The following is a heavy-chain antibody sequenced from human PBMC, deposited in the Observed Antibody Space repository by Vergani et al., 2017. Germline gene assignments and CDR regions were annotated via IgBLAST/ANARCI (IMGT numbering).Heavy chain of an antibody. Sequence: QVQLPESGPGLVKASQTLSLPCRVSGAYVGSGGYYWTWVRQRPGMGLDWIGYIYYSGTTYYNPSLESLLTISLDPAENHLSLKLPAGTDADTAVFYCARQNDYYMDVWGKGTTVTVS. CDR3: ARQNDYYMDV. CDR2: IYYSGTT. J-gene: IGHJ6*03. CDR1: GAYVGSGGYY. D-gene: IGHD1-1*01. V-gene: IGHV4-31*01.